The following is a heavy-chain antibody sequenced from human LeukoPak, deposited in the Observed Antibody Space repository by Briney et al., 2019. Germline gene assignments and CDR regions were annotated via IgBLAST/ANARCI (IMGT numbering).Heavy chain of an antibody. J-gene: IGHJ3*02. CDR3: ARGAAYCSSTSCSTGWGAFDT. CDR2: MNPNIGNT. CDR1: GYTFTSYD. V-gene: IGHV1-8*01. D-gene: IGHD2-2*01. Sequence: ASVKVSCKASGYTFTSYDINWVRQATGQRLEWRGWMNPNIGNTGYDQKFPGRVTMTRNTSISTAYMELSSLRSEDTAVYYCARGAAYCSSTSCSTGWGAFDTWGQGTMVTVSS.